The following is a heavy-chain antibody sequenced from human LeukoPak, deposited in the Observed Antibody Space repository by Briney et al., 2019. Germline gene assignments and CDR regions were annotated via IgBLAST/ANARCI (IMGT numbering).Heavy chain of an antibody. Sequence: PGGSLRLSCVASGFTFDDYAMHWIRQAPGKGLEWVSGISWNSGRIGYADSVKARFTISRDNAKNALYLQMNSLRAEDMALYYCAKASWTGLINYFDYWGQGTLVTVSS. J-gene: IGHJ4*02. CDR1: GFTFDDYA. CDR2: ISWNSGRI. V-gene: IGHV3-9*03. D-gene: IGHD3/OR15-3a*01. CDR3: AKASWTGLINYFDY.